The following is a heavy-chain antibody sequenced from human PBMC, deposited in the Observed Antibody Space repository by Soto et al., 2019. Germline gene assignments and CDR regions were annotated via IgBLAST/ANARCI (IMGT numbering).Heavy chain of an antibody. J-gene: IGHJ4*02. CDR1: GYTFTSYG. CDR2: ISAYNGNT. CDR3: ARGLRGYSYGDFDY. Sequence: ASVKVSCKASGYTFTSYGISWVRQAPGQGLEWMGWISAYNGNTNYAQKLQGRDTMTTDTSTSTAYMELRSLRSDDTAVYYCARGLRGYSYGDFDYWGQGTLVTVSS. D-gene: IGHD5-18*01. V-gene: IGHV1-18*01.